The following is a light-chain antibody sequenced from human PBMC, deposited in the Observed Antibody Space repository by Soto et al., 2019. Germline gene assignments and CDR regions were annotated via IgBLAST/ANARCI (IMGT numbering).Light chain of an antibody. CDR3: QQSYSGPRT. CDR2: EAS. CDR1: QSITYY. Sequence: DIEMTQSPSSLSASVGDRVTITCRASQSITYYLNWYQQKPGTAPKLLIYEASSLQSGVPSRISGSGSGTDFTLTISSLQHEDFATYYCQQSYSGPRTFGQGTKVEIK. J-gene: IGKJ1*01. V-gene: IGKV1-39*01.